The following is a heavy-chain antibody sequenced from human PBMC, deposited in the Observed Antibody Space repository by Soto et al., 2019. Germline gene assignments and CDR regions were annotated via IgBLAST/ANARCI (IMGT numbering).Heavy chain of an antibody. CDR3: ARDSNDFWSGFYYGMEV. CDR2: ISSSGSTI. Sequence: SLRLSCAASGFTFSSYEMNWVRQAPGKGLEWVSYISSSGSTIYYADSVKGRFTISRDNAKNSLYLQMNSLRAEDTAVYYCARDSNDFWSGFYYGMEVWGQGTTVTVSS. CDR1: GFTFSSYE. D-gene: IGHD3-3*01. V-gene: IGHV3-48*03. J-gene: IGHJ6*02.